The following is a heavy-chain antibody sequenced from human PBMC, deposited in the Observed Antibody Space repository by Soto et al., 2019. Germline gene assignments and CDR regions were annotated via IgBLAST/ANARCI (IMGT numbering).Heavy chain of an antibody. CDR1: GGSISSGGYF. CDR3: ARGVLY. J-gene: IGHJ4*02. V-gene: IGHV4-31*03. CDR2: IFYSGTT. Sequence: QVQLQESGPGLVKPSQTLSLTCTVSGGSISSGGYFWSWIRQPPGKGLEWIGNIFYSGTTYYNPSIKSRVPISVDTSKNQFSLKLSSVTAADTAVYFCARGVLYWGQGTLVTVSS. D-gene: IGHD1-1*01.